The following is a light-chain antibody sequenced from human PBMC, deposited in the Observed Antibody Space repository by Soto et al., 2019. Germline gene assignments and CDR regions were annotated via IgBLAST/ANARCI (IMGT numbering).Light chain of an antibody. Sequence: EIIMTQFPATLSVFPGERATLSCRASQSIGNNLVWYQQRPGQAPRLVIHNAFTRATGTPARISGGGSGTEFTLTISSLQPEDSAVYYCQQYNTWPWTFGQGTKVEI. V-gene: IGKV3-15*01. CDR2: NAF. J-gene: IGKJ1*01. CDR1: QSIGNN. CDR3: QQYNTWPWT.